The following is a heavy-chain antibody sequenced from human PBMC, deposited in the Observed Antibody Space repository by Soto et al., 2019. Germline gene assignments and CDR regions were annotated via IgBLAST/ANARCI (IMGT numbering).Heavy chain of an antibody. V-gene: IGHV3-74*01. D-gene: IGHD3-10*01. Sequence: GGSLRLSCAASGFALGGYWMHWVRQAPGKGLVWVSRINSDGTSISYADSVKGRFTVSRDNAKNTLFLQMNSLGVEDTAVYYCAIRGLEVRGPLVSWGQGTLVTVSS. CDR3: AIRGLEVRGPLVS. CDR2: INSDGTSI. J-gene: IGHJ5*02. CDR1: GFALGGYW.